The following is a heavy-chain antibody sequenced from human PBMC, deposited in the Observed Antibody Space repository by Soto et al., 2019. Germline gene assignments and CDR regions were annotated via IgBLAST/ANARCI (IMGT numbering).Heavy chain of an antibody. CDR1: GFTFSSYS. J-gene: IGHJ4*02. V-gene: IGHV3-21*01. D-gene: IGHD3-3*01. CDR3: ARDGVKSGYVDY. Sequence: EVQLVESGGGLVKPGGSLRLSCAASGFTFSSYSMNWVRQAPGKGLEWVSSISSSSSYISYADSVKGRFTISRDNAKNSLYLQMNSLRAEDTAVYYCARDGVKSGYVDYWGQGTLVTVSS. CDR2: ISSSSSYI.